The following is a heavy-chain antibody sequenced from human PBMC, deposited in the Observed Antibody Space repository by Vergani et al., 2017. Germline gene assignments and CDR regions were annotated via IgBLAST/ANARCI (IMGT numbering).Heavy chain of an antibody. CDR1: GYTFTSYY. J-gene: IGHJ4*02. CDR2: INPSGGSK. Sequence: QVQLVQSGAEVKKPGASVKVSCKASGYTFTSYYMHWVRQAPGQGLEWMGIINPSGGSKSYEQKFQGRVTMTRDTSTSTVYMELSRLRSDDTAVYYWARVGAEYRSKTLDYWGQGTLVTVSS. CDR3: ARVGAEYRSKTLDY. V-gene: IGHV1-46*01. D-gene: IGHD3-16*02.